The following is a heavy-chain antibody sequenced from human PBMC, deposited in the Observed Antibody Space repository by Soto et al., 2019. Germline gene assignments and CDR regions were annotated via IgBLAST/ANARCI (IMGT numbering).Heavy chain of an antibody. CDR3: ARETSGQTPNYYMDV. D-gene: IGHD1-26*01. CDR2: INHSGST. CDR1: GGSFSGYY. Sequence: SETLSLTCAVYGGSFSGYYWSWIRQPPGKGLEWIGEINHSGSTNYNPSLKSRVTISVDTSKNQFSLKLSSVTAADTAVYYCARETSGQTPNYYMDVWGKGTTVTVSS. J-gene: IGHJ6*03. V-gene: IGHV4-34*01.